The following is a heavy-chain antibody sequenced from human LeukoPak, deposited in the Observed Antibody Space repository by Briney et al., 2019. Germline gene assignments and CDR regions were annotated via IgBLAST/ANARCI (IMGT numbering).Heavy chain of an antibody. Sequence: QPGESLRLSCAGSGFTFSSYAMNWVRQAPGKGLEWVSVVSGGGDSTYYADSVKGRFTISRDNSKNTVYLQMNSLRAEDTAIYYCARLNSSSRSFDYWGQGTLVTVSS. CDR2: VSGGGDST. D-gene: IGHD6-19*01. V-gene: IGHV3-23*01. CDR3: ARLNSSSRSFDY. CDR1: GFTFSSYA. J-gene: IGHJ4*02.